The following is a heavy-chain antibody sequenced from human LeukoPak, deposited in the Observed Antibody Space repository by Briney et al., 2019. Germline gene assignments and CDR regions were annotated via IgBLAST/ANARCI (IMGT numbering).Heavy chain of an antibody. V-gene: IGHV3-23*01. CDR3: AKVTWSSSGSDY. Sequence: GGSLRLSCAASGFTFSSYDMSWVRQAPGKGLEWVSGINKSGGGTYYADSVKGRFTMSRDNSKNTLFLQMNSLRAEDTAVYSCAKVTWSSSGSDYWGQGTLVTVSS. D-gene: IGHD6-19*01. CDR2: INKSGGGT. CDR1: GFTFSSYD. J-gene: IGHJ4*02.